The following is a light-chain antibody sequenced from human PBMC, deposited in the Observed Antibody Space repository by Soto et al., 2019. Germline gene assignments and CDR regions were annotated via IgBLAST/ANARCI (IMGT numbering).Light chain of an antibody. CDR3: QQTASGPPWT. V-gene: IGKV1-39*01. CDR2: GAS. CDR1: QRIGTY. Sequence: DVPMTQSPTSLSASVGDRVTISCRASQRIGTYLAWYQQKPGKAPRLLISGASSVQSGVPPRFSGSGSATDFILTISSLRLEDVSTYYCQQTASGPPWTFGQGTKVEI. J-gene: IGKJ1*01.